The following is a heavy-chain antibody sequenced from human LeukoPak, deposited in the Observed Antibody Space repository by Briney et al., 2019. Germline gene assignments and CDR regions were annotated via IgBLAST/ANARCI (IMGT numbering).Heavy chain of an antibody. CDR1: GFTFSSYA. D-gene: IGHD3-10*01. J-gene: IGHJ3*01. Sequence: GGSLRLSCAASGFTFSSYAMSWVRQAPGKGLEWVSAISGSGGSTYYADSVKGRFTISRDNSKNTLHLQMNSLRAEDTALYYCTKDRDYYGSGSNWGQGTMVTVSS. V-gene: IGHV3-23*01. CDR3: TKDRDYYGSGSN. CDR2: ISGSGGST.